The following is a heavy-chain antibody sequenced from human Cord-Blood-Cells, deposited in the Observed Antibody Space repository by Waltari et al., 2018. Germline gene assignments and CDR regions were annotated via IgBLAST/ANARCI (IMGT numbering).Heavy chain of an antibody. CDR1: GYTFTGYY. J-gene: IGHJ4*02. CDR2: INPNSGGT. CDR3: ARVPYGENTYDY. D-gene: IGHD4-17*01. V-gene: IGHV1-2*04. Sequence: QVQLVQSGAEVKKPGASVKVSCKASGYTFTGYYMHWVRQAPGQGLEWMGWINPNSGGTNYAQKCQGWVTMTRDTSISTAYMELSRLRSDDTAVYYCARVPYGENTYDYWGQGTLVTVSS.